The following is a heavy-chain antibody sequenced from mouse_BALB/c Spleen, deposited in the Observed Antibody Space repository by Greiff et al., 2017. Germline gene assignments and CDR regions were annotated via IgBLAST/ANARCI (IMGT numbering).Heavy chain of an antibody. J-gene: IGHJ4*01. V-gene: IGHV1S29*02. CDR3: ARWYGNYDYAMDY. Sequence: EVKLMESGPELVKPGASVKISCKASGYTFTDYNMHWVKQSHGKSLEWIGYIYPYNGGTGYNQKFKSKATLTVDNSSSTAYMELRSLTSEDSAVYYCARWYGNYDYAMDYWGQGTSVTVSS. CDR1: GYTFTDYN. CDR2: IYPYNGGT. D-gene: IGHD2-10*02.